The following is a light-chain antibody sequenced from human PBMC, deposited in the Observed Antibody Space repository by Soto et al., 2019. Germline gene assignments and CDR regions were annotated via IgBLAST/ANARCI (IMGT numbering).Light chain of an antibody. Sequence: EIVLTQSPGTLSLSPGKGATLSCRASQSISSNFLAWYQQKRGQAPRLLIHGASNRATGIPDRFSGSGSGTDFTLTISTLEPDDFAVYYCHHFGSSPETFGQGTKVDIK. CDR1: QSISSNF. V-gene: IGKV3-20*01. J-gene: IGKJ1*01. CDR2: GAS. CDR3: HHFGSSPET.